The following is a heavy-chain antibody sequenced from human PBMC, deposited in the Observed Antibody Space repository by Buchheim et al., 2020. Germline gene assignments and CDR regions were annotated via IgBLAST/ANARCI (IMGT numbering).Heavy chain of an antibody. D-gene: IGHD5-12*01. CDR3: ARHHDGPSGYADY. Sequence: QLQLQESGPGLVKPSETLSLTCTVSGDSISSSSYYWGWIRQPPGKGLEWIGTIYYSGSTYYNPSLKSRITISVDTSKNQFSLKVSSVTAADTAMYYCARHHDGPSGYADYWGQGTL. CDR1: GDSISSSSYY. CDR2: IYYSGST. J-gene: IGHJ4*02. V-gene: IGHV4-39*01.